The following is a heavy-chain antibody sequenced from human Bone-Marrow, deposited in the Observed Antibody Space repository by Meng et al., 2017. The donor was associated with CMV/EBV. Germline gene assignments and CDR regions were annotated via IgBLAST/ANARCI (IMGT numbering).Heavy chain of an antibody. J-gene: IGHJ3*02. D-gene: IGHD2-2*02. CDR2: INWNGIST. Sequence: LSLTCAASGFTFDDYGMNWVRQVPGKGLEWVSGINWNGISTDYADSMKGRFTTSRDNAKNSLYLQMNSLRAEDTALYYCARDRMSAAISDAFDIWGQETMVT. CDR1: GFTFDDYG. V-gene: IGHV3-20*04. CDR3: ARDRMSAAISDAFDI.